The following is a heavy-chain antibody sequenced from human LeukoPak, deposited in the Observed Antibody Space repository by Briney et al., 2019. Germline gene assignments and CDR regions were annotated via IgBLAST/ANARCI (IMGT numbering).Heavy chain of an antibody. D-gene: IGHD1-26*01. Sequence: SETLSLACTVSNYSISSGYYWGWIRQPPGKGLEWIGSIYHSGSTYYYNPSLKSRVTISVDTSKNQFSLKLSSVTAADTAVYYCARDDLSGTYGGVDYWGQGTLVTVSS. J-gene: IGHJ4*02. CDR2: IYHSGSTY. V-gene: IGHV4-38-2*02. CDR1: NYSISSGYY. CDR3: ARDDLSGTYGGVDY.